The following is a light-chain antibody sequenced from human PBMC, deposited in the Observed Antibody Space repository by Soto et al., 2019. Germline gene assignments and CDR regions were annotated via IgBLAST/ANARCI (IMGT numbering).Light chain of an antibody. Sequence: DIVMTQSPDSLAVSLGERATINCKSRQSVLYSSNNKNYLAWYQQKPGQPPKLLIYWASTRESGVPDRFSGSGSGTDFTLTISSLQAEDVAVYYCQQSYSSPQTFGQGTKVEIK. CDR3: QQSYSSPQT. V-gene: IGKV4-1*01. CDR2: WAS. J-gene: IGKJ1*01. CDR1: QSVLYSSNNKNY.